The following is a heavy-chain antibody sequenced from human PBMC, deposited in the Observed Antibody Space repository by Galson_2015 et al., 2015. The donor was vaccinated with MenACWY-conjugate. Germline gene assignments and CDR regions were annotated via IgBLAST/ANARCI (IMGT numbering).Heavy chain of an antibody. CDR2: IIPILGIA. D-gene: IGHD3-22*01. CDR3: ARVADDSSGYLFDY. CDR1: GGTFSSYA. V-gene: IGHV1-69*04. J-gene: IGHJ4*02. Sequence: SVKVSCKASGGTFSSYAISWVRQAPGQGLEWMGRIIPILGIANYAQKFQGRVTITADKSTSTAYMELSSLRSEDTAVYYCARVADDSSGYLFDYWGQGTLVTVSS.